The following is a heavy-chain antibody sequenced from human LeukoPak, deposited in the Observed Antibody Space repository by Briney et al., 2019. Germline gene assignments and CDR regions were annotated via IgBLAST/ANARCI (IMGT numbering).Heavy chain of an antibody. CDR3: ATALRYCSSTSCYGYFDY. Sequence: ASVKVSCKVSGYTLTELSMHWVRQAPGKGLEWMGGFDPEDGETIYAQKFQGRVTMTEDTSTDTAYMELSSLRSEDTAVYYCATALRYCSSTSCYGYFDYWGQGTLVTVSS. J-gene: IGHJ4*02. CDR2: FDPEDGET. V-gene: IGHV1-24*01. D-gene: IGHD2-2*01. CDR1: GYTLTELS.